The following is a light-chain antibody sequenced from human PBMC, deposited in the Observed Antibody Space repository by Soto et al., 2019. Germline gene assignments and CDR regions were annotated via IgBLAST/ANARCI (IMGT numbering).Light chain of an antibody. Sequence: QSALTQPASVSGSPGQSITISCTGTSSDVGGYNYVSWYQQHPGKAPKLMIYDVSNRPSGVSNRFSGSKSGNTASLTISGLQSEDEADYYCNSYTSSSILVVFGGGTKVTVL. CDR1: SSDVGGYNY. CDR2: DVS. CDR3: NSYTSSSILVV. J-gene: IGLJ2*01. V-gene: IGLV2-14*01.